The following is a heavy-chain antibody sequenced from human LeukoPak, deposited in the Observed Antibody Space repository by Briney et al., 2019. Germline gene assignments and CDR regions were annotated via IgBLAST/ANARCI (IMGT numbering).Heavy chain of an antibody. CDR1: GFTFSNYE. J-gene: IGHJ4*02. V-gene: IGHV3-48*03. CDR3: ASVSGFWSGYYID. D-gene: IGHD3-3*01. CDR2: ISGNGNTI. Sequence: GGSLRLSCAASGFTFSNYEMNWVRQAPGKGLEWLSYISGNGNTIYYADSVKGRFTVSRDNAKNSLYLQMNSLGAEDTGIYYCASVSGFWSGYYIDWGQGTLVTVSS.